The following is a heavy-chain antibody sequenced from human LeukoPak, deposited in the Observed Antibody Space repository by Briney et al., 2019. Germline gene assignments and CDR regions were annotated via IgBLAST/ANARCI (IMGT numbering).Heavy chain of an antibody. CDR1: GFTFSSYS. Sequence: GGSLRLSCAASGFTFSSYSMNWVRQAPGEGLEWVSSISSSSSYIYYADSVKGRFTISRDNAKNSLYLQMNSLRAEDTAVYYCARDLAAAGTDYWGQGTLVTVSS. CDR3: ARDLAAAGTDY. V-gene: IGHV3-21*03. J-gene: IGHJ4*02. CDR2: ISSSSSYI. D-gene: IGHD6-13*01.